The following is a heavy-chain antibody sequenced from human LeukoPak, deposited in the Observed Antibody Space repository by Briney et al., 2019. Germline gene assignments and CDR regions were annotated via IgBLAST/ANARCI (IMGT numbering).Heavy chain of an antibody. Sequence: GGSLRLSCAASGFTFSSYGMHWVRQAPGKGLEWVAVIWYGGSNKYYADSVKGRFTISRDNSKNTLYLQMNSLRAEDTAVYYCAIIVPAAGFDYWGQGTLVTVSS. CDR2: IWYGGSNK. V-gene: IGHV3-33*01. CDR1: GFTFSSYG. CDR3: AIIVPAAGFDY. J-gene: IGHJ4*02. D-gene: IGHD2-2*01.